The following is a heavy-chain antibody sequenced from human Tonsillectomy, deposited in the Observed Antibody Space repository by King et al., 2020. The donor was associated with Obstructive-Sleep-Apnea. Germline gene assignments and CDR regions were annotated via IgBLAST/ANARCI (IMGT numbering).Heavy chain of an antibody. CDR3: ARGPRKGVEAPEDY. J-gene: IGHJ4*02. CDR1: GFTFSSYA. D-gene: IGHD2-15*01. Sequence: QLVQSGGGVVQPGRSLRLSCAASGFTFSSYAMHWVRQAPGKGLEWVAVISNDGSNKYYADSVKGRFTISRDNSKNTLYLQMNSLRAEDTAVYYCARGPRKGVEAPEDYWGQGTLVTVSS. V-gene: IGHV3-30*04. CDR2: ISNDGSNK.